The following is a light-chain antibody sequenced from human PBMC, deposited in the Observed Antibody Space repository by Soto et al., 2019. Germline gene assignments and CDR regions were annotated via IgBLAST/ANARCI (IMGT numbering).Light chain of an antibody. CDR1: QGISNY. J-gene: IGKJ1*01. CDR3: QNYNSAPPT. Sequence: DVQMTQSPSSLSAFVGDRITVTCRASQGISNYLAWYQQKPGRFPKLLIYAASTLQSGVPSLFSGKRSGTDFILTISSLQPEDVATYYCQNYNSAPPTFGQGTKVEIK. CDR2: AAS. V-gene: IGKV1-27*01.